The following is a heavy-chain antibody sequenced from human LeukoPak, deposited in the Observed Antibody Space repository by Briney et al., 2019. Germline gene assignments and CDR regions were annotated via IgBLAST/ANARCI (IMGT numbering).Heavy chain of an antibody. J-gene: IGHJ4*02. D-gene: IGHD6-19*01. CDR1: GGSISSSY. CDR3: ATWGIAVAGTFDY. Sequence: FETLCLTCTVSGGSISSSYWSWIRQPPGKGLEWIGYIYYSGSTNYNPSFKSRVAISVDTSKNQFSLKLSSVTAADTAVYYCATWGIAVAGTFDYWGQGTLVTVST. CDR2: IYYSGST. V-gene: IGHV4-59*08.